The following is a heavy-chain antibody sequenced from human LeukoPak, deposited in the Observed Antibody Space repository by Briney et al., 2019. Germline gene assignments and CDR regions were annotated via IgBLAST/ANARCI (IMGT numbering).Heavy chain of an antibody. D-gene: IGHD2-2*01. J-gene: IGHJ4*02. CDR1: GFTFSSYS. Sequence: GGSLRLSCAASGFTFSSYSMNWVREAPGKGLEWVSSISSSSSYIYYVDSVKGRFAISRDNAKNSLYLQMNSLRAEDTAVYYCARVYAGVDYWGQGTLVSVSS. CDR2: ISSSSSYI. CDR3: ARVYAGVDY. V-gene: IGHV3-21*01.